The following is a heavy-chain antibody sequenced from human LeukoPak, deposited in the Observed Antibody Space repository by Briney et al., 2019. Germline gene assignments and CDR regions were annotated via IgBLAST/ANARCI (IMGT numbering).Heavy chain of an antibody. V-gene: IGHV3-23*01. CDR1: GFTFSTYA. CDR2: ISGSGGST. J-gene: IGHJ3*02. Sequence: GGSLRLSCAASGFTFSTYAMSWVRRAPGKGLEWVSSISGSGGSTYYADSVKGRFTISRDNSKNTLYLQMNSLRAEDTAVYYCAKDYLDIVVVPAALDAFDIWGQGTMVTVSS. D-gene: IGHD2-2*03. CDR3: AKDYLDIVVVPAALDAFDI.